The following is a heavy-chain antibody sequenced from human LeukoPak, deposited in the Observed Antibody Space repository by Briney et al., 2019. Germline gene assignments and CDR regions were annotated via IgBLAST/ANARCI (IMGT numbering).Heavy chain of an antibody. CDR1: GFTFSSYA. CDR3: ATSPPPDYYDSSGRYYFDY. Sequence: PGGSLRLSCAASGFTFSSYAMSWVRQAPGKGLEWVSAINGSGGSTYYADSVKGRFTISRDNSKNTLYLQMNSLRAEDTAVYYCATSPPPDYYDSSGRYYFDYWGQGTLVTVSS. CDR2: INGSGGST. J-gene: IGHJ4*02. V-gene: IGHV3-23*01. D-gene: IGHD3-22*01.